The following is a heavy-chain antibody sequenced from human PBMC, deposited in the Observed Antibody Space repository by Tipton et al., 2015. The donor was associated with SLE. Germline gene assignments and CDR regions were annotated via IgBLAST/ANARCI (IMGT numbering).Heavy chain of an antibody. D-gene: IGHD1-7*01. Sequence: LRLSCTVSGVSISSASYYWGWIRQPPGKGLEWIGSIYYSGSTYYNPSLKSRVTISVDTSKDQFSLRLTSVTAADTAVYYCARATDWNLSPDVWGKGTTVTVSS. CDR1: GVSISSASYY. J-gene: IGHJ6*04. CDR3: ARATDWNLSPDV. CDR2: IYYSGST. V-gene: IGHV4-39*07.